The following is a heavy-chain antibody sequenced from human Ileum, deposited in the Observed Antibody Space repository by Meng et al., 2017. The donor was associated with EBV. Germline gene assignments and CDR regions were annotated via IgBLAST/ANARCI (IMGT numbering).Heavy chain of an antibody. V-gene: IGHV4-4*02. Sequence: QVQVQESGPGLVGPSGTLSLTCRVSGDSISNEHWWSWVRQSPGKGLEWIGEIHHTRGPNYNPSLKSRVIISVDKSNNHFSLRLSAVTAADTAVYYCASNGAFSLDHWGQGTLVTVSS. CDR2: IHHTRGP. CDR1: GDSISNEHW. CDR3: ASNGAFSLDH. D-gene: IGHD2-8*01. J-gene: IGHJ4*02.